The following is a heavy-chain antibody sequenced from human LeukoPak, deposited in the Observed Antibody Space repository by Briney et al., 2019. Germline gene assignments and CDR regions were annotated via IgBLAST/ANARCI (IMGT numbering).Heavy chain of an antibody. CDR1: GGTFSSYA. CDR3: ASGSRGAFDI. Sequence: GASVKVSCKASGGTFSSYAISWVRQAPGQGLEWMGRIIPIFGTANYAQKFQGRVTITTDESTSTAYMELSSLRSEDTAVYYCASGSRGAFDIWGQGTMVTVSS. J-gene: IGHJ3*02. V-gene: IGHV1-69*05. CDR2: IIPIFGTA. D-gene: IGHD1-26*01.